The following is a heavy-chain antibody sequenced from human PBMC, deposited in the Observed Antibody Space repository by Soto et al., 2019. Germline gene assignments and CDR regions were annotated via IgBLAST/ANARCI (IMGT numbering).Heavy chain of an antibody. Sequence: GGSLRLSCAASGFTFSDYYMSWIRQAPGKGLECVSYITSSGSPIYYADSVKGRFTISRDNAKNSLYLQMNSLRAEDTAVYYCARGAFTGWFDPWGQGTLVTVSS. V-gene: IGHV3-11*01. J-gene: IGHJ5*02. CDR1: GFTFSDYY. CDR3: ARGAFTGWFDP. D-gene: IGHD4-4*01. CDR2: ITSSGSPI.